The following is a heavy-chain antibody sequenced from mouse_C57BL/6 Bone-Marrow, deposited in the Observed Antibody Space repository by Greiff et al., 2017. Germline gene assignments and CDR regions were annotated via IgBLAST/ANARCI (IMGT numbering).Heavy chain of an antibody. CDR3: ARNLDGYYGSSYVAMDY. CDR2: IDPSDSYT. V-gene: IGHV1-69*01. Sequence: QVQLQQPGAELVMPGASVKLSCKASGYTFTSYWMHWVKQRPGQGLEWIGEIDPSDSYTNYNQKFKGKSTLTVDKSSSTAYMQLSSLTSEDSAVXYCARNLDGYYGSSYVAMDYWGQGTSVTVSS. J-gene: IGHJ4*01. D-gene: IGHD1-1*01. CDR1: GYTFTSYW.